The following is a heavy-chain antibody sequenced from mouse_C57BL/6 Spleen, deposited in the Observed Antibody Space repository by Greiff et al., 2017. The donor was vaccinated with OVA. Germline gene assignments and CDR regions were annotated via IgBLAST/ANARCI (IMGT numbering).Heavy chain of an antibody. CDR3: ARVGPYYGSSYWYFDV. CDR1: GFTFSSYA. D-gene: IGHD1-1*01. V-gene: IGHV5-4*03. Sequence: EVKLMESGGGLVKPGGSLKLSCAASGFTFSSYAMSWVRQTPEKRLEWVATISDGGSYTYYPDNVKGRFTISRDNAKNNLYLQMSHLKSEDTAMYYCARVGPYYGSSYWYFDVWGTGTTVTVSS. CDR2: ISDGGSYT. J-gene: IGHJ1*03.